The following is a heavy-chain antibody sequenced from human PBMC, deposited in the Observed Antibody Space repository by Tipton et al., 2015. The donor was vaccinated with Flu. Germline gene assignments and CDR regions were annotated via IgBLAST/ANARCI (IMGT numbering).Heavy chain of an antibody. V-gene: IGHV4-34*01. CDR2: IYYSGST. CDR3: ARDPSLGMPEYLDS. J-gene: IGHJ4*02. D-gene: IGHD2-2*01. Sequence: TLSLTCAVYGGSFSGYYWTWIRQPPGKGLEWIGYIYYSGSTYYNPSLKSRVTISVDTSKNQFSLRLSSVTAADTAMYFCARDPSLGMPEYLDSWGQGTLVTVSS. CDR1: GGSFSGYY.